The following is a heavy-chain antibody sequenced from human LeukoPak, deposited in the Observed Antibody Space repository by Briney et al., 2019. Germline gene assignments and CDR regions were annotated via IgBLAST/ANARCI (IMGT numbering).Heavy chain of an antibody. CDR1: AFTLGDFY. Sequence: GGSLRLSCTASAFTLGDFYMSWVRQPPGKGLEWIAYISNVGLTTYYAESVKGRFTISRDNAKNSLYLQMNSLRPEDTAVYYCACDFRYLGHDFWGQGSLVTVSS. D-gene: IGHD2-21*02. CDR2: ISNVGLTT. CDR3: ACDFRYLGHDF. V-gene: IGHV3-11*01. J-gene: IGHJ4*02.